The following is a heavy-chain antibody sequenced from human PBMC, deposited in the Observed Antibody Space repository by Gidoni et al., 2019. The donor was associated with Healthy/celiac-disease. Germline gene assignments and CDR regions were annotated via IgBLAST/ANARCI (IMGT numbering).Heavy chain of an antibody. CDR1: GFTVSSNY. J-gene: IGHJ2*01. CDR2: IYSGGST. D-gene: IGHD5-18*01. V-gene: IGHV3-53*02. Sequence: EVQLVETGGGLIQPGGSLRLSCAASGFTVSSNYMSWVRQAPGKGLEWVSVIYSGGSTYYADSVKGRFTISRDNSKNTLYLQMNSLRAEDTAVYYCARVLHMDTAMVPEDWYFDLWGRGTLVTVSS. CDR3: ARVLHMDTAMVPEDWYFDL.